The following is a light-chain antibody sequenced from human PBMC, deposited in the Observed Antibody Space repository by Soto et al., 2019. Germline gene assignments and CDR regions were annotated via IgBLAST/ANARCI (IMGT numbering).Light chain of an antibody. Sequence: QSALTQPASVSGSPGQSISISCTGTSSDIGGYTHVSWYQQYAGKAPKLMIYDVSSRPSGVSYRFSGSKSGNTASLTISGLQAEDEADYYCSSYTSVNLYVFGTGTQLTVL. V-gene: IGLV2-14*01. CDR2: DVS. CDR1: SSDIGGYTH. CDR3: SSYTSVNLYV. J-gene: IGLJ1*01.